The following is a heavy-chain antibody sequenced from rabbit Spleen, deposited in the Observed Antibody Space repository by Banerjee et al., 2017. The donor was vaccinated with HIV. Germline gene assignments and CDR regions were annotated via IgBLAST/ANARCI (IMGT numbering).Heavy chain of an antibody. J-gene: IGHJ4*01. Sequence: QSLEESGGDLVKPGASLTLTCTASGFSFISGYYMCWVRQAPGKGLEWIACIAAGSGGTTYYANWAKGRFTISKTSSTTVTLQMTSLTAADRATYFCARDLVGVIGWNFYLWGPGTLVTVS. D-gene: IGHD2-1*01. CDR2: IAAGSGGTT. CDR1: GFSFISGYY. V-gene: IGHV1S40*01. CDR3: ARDLVGVIGWNFYL.